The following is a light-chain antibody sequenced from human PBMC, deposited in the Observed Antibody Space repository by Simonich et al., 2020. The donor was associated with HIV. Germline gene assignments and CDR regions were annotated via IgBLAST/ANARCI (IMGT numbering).Light chain of an antibody. CDR2: EGS. J-gene: IGKJ2*01. Sequence: DIVMTQTPLSLSVTPGQPASISCKSSQSLLHSDGRTYLYWYLQKPGQSPQLLIYEGSSRLSGVPDTFSGSGSGTDFTLKISRVEAEDVGVYYCMQALQTPPTFGQGTKLEIK. CDR3: MQALQTPPT. V-gene: IGKV2-29*02. CDR1: QSLLHSDGRTY.